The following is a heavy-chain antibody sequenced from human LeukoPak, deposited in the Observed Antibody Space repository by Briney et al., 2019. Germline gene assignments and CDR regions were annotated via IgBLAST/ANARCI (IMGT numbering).Heavy chain of an antibody. J-gene: IGHJ4*02. V-gene: IGHV3-30*02. D-gene: IGHD6-19*01. CDR1: TFTFSDYG. CDR3: TSYKYSSGYY. CDR2: IRYDGTKT. Sequence: PGGSLRLSCIGSTFTFSDYGMHWVRQAPGKGLEWVAFIRYDGTKTYYADSAKGRFTISRDNSKNTLYLQMNSLKTEDTAVYYCTSYKYSSGYYWGQGTLVTVSS.